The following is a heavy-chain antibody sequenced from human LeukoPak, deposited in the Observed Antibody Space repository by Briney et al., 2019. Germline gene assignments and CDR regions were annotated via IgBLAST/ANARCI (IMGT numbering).Heavy chain of an antibody. J-gene: IGHJ5*02. CDR2: IIPIFGTA. D-gene: IGHD5-18*01. CDR1: GGTFSSYA. Sequence: ASVKVSCKASGGTFSSYAISWVRQAPGQGLEWMGGIIPIFGTANYAQKFQGRVTITADESTSTAYMELSSLRSEDTAVYYCARGLQLWYNWFDPWGQGTLVTVSS. V-gene: IGHV1-69*13. CDR3: ARGLQLWYNWFDP.